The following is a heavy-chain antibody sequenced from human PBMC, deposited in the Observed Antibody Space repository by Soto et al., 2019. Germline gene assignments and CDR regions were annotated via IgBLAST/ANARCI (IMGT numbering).Heavy chain of an antibody. CDR3: ARARGYDYGDYVSY. CDR1: GFTFSSYS. D-gene: IGHD4-17*01. V-gene: IGHV3-21*01. CDR2: ISSSSSYI. J-gene: IGHJ4*02. Sequence: GSLRLSCAASGFTFSSYSMNWVRQAPGKGLEWVSSISSSSSYIYYADSVKGRFTISRDNAKNSLYLQMNSLRAEDTAVYYCARARGYDYGDYVSYWGQGTLVTVSS.